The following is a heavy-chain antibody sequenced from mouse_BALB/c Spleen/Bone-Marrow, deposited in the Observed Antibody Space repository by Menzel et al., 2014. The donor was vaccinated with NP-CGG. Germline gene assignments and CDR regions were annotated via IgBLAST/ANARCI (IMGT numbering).Heavy chain of an antibody. CDR2: ISNLAYSI. V-gene: IGHV5-15*02. Sequence: EVKLVESGGGLVQPGGSRKLSCAASGFTFSDYRMAWVRQAPGKGPEWVAFISNLAYSIHYADTVTGRFTISRENAKNTLYLEMSSLRSEDTARYYCARDQDQLGRAWFAYWGQGTLVTVSA. D-gene: IGHD4-1*02. CDR3: ARDQDQLGRAWFAY. J-gene: IGHJ3*01. CDR1: GFTFSDYR.